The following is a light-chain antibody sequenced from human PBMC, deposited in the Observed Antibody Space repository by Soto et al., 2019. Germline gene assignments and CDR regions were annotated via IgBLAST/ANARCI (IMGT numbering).Light chain of an antibody. Sequence: QSALTQPASVSGSPGQSITISCTGNSSDVGGYNYVSWYQQHPGKAPKLMIYDVSNRPSGVSNRFSGSKSGNTASLTISGLQVEDEADYYCSSYTSSSTLEDVFGTGTKVTVL. J-gene: IGLJ1*01. CDR2: DVS. V-gene: IGLV2-14*01. CDR1: SSDVGGYNY. CDR3: SSYTSSSTLEDV.